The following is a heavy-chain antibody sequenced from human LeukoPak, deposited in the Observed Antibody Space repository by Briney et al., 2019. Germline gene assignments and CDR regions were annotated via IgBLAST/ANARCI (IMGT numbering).Heavy chain of an antibody. J-gene: IGHJ6*03. CDR2: ISSSSSTI. CDR3: ARDGNGGYYYFYMDV. V-gene: IGHV3-48*01. CDR1: GFTFSSYS. D-gene: IGHD3-16*01. Sequence: GGSLRLSCAASGFTFSSYSMNWVRQAPGKGLEWVSYISSSSSTIYYADSVKGRFTISRDKAKNSLYLQMNSLRAEDTAVYYCARDGNGGYYYFYMDVWGKGTTVTVSS.